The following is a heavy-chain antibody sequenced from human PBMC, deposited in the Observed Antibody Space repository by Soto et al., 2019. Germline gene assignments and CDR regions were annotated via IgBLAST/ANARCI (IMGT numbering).Heavy chain of an antibody. CDR1: GYTFTSYG. Sequence: QVQLVQSGAEVKKPGASVRVSCKASGYTFTSYGISWVRQAPGQGLEWMGWISDYNGNTNYAQKLQGRVTMTTDTTTSTTYTALRSLRSDDTAVYYCARDNGYEADYWGQGTLVTVSS. CDR2: ISDYNGNT. V-gene: IGHV1-18*01. J-gene: IGHJ4*02. CDR3: ARDNGYEADY. D-gene: IGHD5-12*01.